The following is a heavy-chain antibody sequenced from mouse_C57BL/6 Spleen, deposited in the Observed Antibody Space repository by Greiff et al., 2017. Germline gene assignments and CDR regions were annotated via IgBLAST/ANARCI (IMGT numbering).Heavy chain of an antibody. D-gene: IGHD1-1*01. CDR2: IYPGAGDT. Sequence: VQLQQSGPELVKPGASVKLSCKASGYAFSSSWMNWVKQRPGKGLEWLGRIYPGAGDTPYNGTFKGKAPLPAAKSSSTAYMQLISLTSADSAVYFCGLYEDGSSPLYNAMDYWGQGTAGTVAS. CDR3: GLYEDGSSPLYNAMDY. J-gene: IGHJ4*01. V-gene: IGHV1-82*01. CDR1: GYAFSSSW.